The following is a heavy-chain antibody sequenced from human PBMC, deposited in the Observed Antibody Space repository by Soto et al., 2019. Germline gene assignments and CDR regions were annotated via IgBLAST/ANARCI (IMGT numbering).Heavy chain of an antibody. CDR2: ISYDGSNK. V-gene: IGHV3-30*18. Sequence: QVQLVESGGGVVQPGRSLRLSCAASGFTFSSYGMHWVRQAPGKGLEWVAVISYDGSNKYYADSVKGRFTISRDNSKNTVYPHMNSLRAEDTAVYYCAKDLEYSSSCPDYWGQGTLVTVSS. J-gene: IGHJ4*02. CDR1: GFTFSSYG. D-gene: IGHD6-13*01. CDR3: AKDLEYSSSCPDY.